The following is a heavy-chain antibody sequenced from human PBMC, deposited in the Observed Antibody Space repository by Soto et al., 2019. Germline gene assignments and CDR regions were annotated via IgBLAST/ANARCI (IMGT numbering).Heavy chain of an antibody. CDR2: IYPGDSDT. CDR1: GYSFTSYW. V-gene: IGHV5-51*01. D-gene: IGHD3-10*01. Sequence: GESLKISCKGSGYSFTSYWIGWVRQMPGKGLEWMGIIYPGDSDTRYSPSFQGQVTISADKSISAAYLQWSSLKASDTAMYYCARAMVRGVIDYYYGMDVWGQGTTVTVSS. J-gene: IGHJ6*02. CDR3: ARAMVRGVIDYYYGMDV.